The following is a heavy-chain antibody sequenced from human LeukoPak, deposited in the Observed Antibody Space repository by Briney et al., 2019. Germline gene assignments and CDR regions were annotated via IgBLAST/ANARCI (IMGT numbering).Heavy chain of an antibody. D-gene: IGHD2/OR15-2a*01. Sequence: PSETLSLTCTVSGGSISSYYWSWLRQPPGKGLEWIAYISDIGSINYNPSLKSRVTISLDTSKNQFSLKLSSVTAADTAVYYCAGHHPRNTVDFWGQGTLVTVSS. CDR1: GGSISSYY. CDR2: ISDIGSI. V-gene: IGHV4-59*08. CDR3: AGHHPRNTVDF. J-gene: IGHJ4*02.